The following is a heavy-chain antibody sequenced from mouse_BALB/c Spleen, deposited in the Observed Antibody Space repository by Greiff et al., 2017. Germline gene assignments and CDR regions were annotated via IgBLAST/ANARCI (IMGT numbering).Heavy chain of an antibody. Sequence: QVQLQQPGAELVRPGASVKLSCKASGYTFTSYWINWVKQRPGQGLEWIGNIYPSDSYTNYNQKFKDMATLTVDKSSSTAYMQLSSPTSEDSAVYYCTRQGGYYYGNYWYFDVWGAGTTVTVSS. V-gene: IGHV1-69*02. CDR1: GYTFTSYW. D-gene: IGHD2-1*01. CDR3: TRQGGYYYGNYWYFDV. CDR2: IYPSDSYT. J-gene: IGHJ1*01.